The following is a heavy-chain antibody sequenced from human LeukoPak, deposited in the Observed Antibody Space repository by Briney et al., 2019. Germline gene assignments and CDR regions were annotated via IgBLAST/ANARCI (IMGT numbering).Heavy chain of an antibody. CDR3: ARDLTGDAFDI. V-gene: IGHV4-59*01. CDR1: GGSISSYY. J-gene: IGHJ3*02. D-gene: IGHD7-27*01. Sequence: TSETLSLTCTVSGGSISSYYWSWIRQPPGKGLEWIGYIYYSGSTNYNPSLKSRVTISVDTSKNRFSLKLSSVTAADTAVYYCARDLTGDAFDIWGQGTMVTVSS. CDR2: IYYSGST.